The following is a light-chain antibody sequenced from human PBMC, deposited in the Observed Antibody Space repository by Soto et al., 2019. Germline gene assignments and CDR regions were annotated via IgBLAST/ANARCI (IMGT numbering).Light chain of an antibody. Sequence: QSALTQPASVSGSPGQSITISCTGTSSDVGYYNYVSWYQHLPGKVPKLIIFEVSSRPSGVPDRFSGSKSGNAASLIISGLQPEDEADYYCSSYSRSSSVLFGGGTKLTVL. V-gene: IGLV2-14*01. CDR3: SSYSRSSSVL. CDR1: SSDVGYYNY. CDR2: EVS. J-gene: IGLJ2*01.